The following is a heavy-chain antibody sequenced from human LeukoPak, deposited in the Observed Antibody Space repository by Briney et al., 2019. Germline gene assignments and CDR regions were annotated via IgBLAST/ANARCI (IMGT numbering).Heavy chain of an antibody. D-gene: IGHD6-19*01. V-gene: IGHV3-66*01. CDR2: IYSGGST. CDR1: GFTVSSNY. J-gene: IGHJ6*02. Sequence: GGSLRLSCAASGFTVSSNYMSWVRQAPGKGLEWVSVIYSGGSTYYADSVKGRFTISRDNSKSTLYLQMNSLRAEDTAVYYCARDSVDSSGFREQGLYYYYYYGMDVWGQGTTVTVSS. CDR3: ARDSVDSSGFREQGLYYYYYYGMDV.